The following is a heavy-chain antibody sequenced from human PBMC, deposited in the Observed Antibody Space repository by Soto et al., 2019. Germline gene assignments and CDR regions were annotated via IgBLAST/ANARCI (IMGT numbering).Heavy chain of an antibody. J-gene: IGHJ4*02. Sequence: ASVKVSCKASGGTFSSYAISWVRQAPGQGLEWMGGIIPIFGTANYAQKFQGRVTITADESTSTAYMELSSLRSEDTAVYYCAYRVNPIFGVVTIPFDYWGQGTLVTVSS. V-gene: IGHV1-69*13. CDR1: GGTFSSYA. CDR3: AYRVNPIFGVVTIPFDY. D-gene: IGHD3-3*01. CDR2: IIPIFGTA.